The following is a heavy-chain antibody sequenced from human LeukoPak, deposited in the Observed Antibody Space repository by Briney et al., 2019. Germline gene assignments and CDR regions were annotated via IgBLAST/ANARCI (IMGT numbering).Heavy chain of an antibody. Sequence: GGSLRLSCAASGFTVSSNYMSWVRQPPRKGLEWVSVSYSGGSTYYPDSVKGRFTISRDNPKNTLYLQMNSLRAEDTAVYYCAKLIYYGDYHADIWGQGTMVTVSS. CDR3: AKLIYYGDYHADI. D-gene: IGHD4-17*01. V-gene: IGHV3-53*01. J-gene: IGHJ3*02. CDR1: GFTVSSNY. CDR2: SYSGGST.